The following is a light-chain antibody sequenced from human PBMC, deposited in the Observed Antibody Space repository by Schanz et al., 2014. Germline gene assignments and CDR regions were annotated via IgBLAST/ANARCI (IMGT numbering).Light chain of an antibody. V-gene: IGLV2-8*01. Sequence: QSALTQPPSASGSPGQSVTISCTGTSSDVGGYNYVSWYQQHPGKAPKILIYEVSKRPSGVPDRFSGSKSGNTASLTVSGLQAEDEADYYCSSYTGSTSFWVFGGGTKVTVL. CDR2: EVS. CDR3: SSYTGSTSFWV. CDR1: SSDVGGYNY. J-gene: IGLJ3*02.